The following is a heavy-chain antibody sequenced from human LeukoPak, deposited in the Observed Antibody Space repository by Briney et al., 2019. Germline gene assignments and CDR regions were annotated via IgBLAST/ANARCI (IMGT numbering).Heavy chain of an antibody. D-gene: IGHD3-16*01. CDR2: INPKSGGT. V-gene: IGHV1-2*02. CDR1: GYTFTGYY. Sequence: ASVKFSCKASGYTFTGYYLHWVRQAPGQGPEGMGWINPKSGGTEYAQKFQDRVTMTRDTSISTAYMELSSLRSDDTAVYSCAREGDAYTIDYWGQGTLVTVSS. J-gene: IGHJ4*02. CDR3: AREGDAYTIDY.